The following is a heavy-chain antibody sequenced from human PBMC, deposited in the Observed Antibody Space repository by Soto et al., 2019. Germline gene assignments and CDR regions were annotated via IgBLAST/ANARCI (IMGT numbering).Heavy chain of an antibody. CDR3: AHRPIVGAAI. CDR1: GGSISNSNW. J-gene: IGHJ4*02. CDR2: IYHSGST. V-gene: IGHV4-4*02. D-gene: IGHD1-26*01. Sequence: QVQLQESGPGLVKPSGTLSLTCGVFGGSISNSNWWTWVHQPPGKGLEWIGEIYHSGSTNYNSSLMSRVTISLDKVNNQFSLKLTSVTAADTAVYYCAHRPIVGAAIWGQGTLVTVSS.